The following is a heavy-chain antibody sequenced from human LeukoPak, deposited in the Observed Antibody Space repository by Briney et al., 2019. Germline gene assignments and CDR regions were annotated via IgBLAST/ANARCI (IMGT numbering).Heavy chain of an antibody. Sequence: PSETLSLTCTVSGGSISSYYWSWIRQPAGKGLGWIGRIYTSGSTNYNPSLKSRVTMSVDTSKNQFSLKLSSVTAADTAVYYCAREITIFGVVPQADNWFDPWGQGTLVTVSS. CDR2: IYTSGST. J-gene: IGHJ5*02. CDR1: GGSISSYY. D-gene: IGHD3-3*01. V-gene: IGHV4-4*07. CDR3: AREITIFGVVPQADNWFDP.